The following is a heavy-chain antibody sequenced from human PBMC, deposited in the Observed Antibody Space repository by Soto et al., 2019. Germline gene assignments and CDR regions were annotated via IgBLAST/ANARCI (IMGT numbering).Heavy chain of an antibody. CDR3: ARGYCTTTICDPWFDP. D-gene: IGHD2-2*01. Sequence: PGDSLKISCKGSGYSFTSYWIGWVRQMPGKGLEWMGIIYPGDSDTRYSPSFQGQGTISADKSITTAYLQWSSLKASDTAMYYCARGYCTTTICDPWFDPWGQGTLVTVS. CDR2: IYPGDSDT. CDR1: GYSFTSYW. V-gene: IGHV5-51*01. J-gene: IGHJ5*02.